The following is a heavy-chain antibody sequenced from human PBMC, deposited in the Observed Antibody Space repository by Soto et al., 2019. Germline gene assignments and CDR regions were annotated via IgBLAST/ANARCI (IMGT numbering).Heavy chain of an antibody. Sequence: EVRLVESGGGLVQPGRSLRLSCAASGFTFDDYAMHWVRRAPGKGLEWVSGISWNSGNIAYADSVRGRFTISRDNAKNSLYLQMNRLRTEDTALYYCARDIGYSGFNGFDPWGQGTLVTVSS. CDR2: ISWNSGNI. CDR3: ARDIGYSGFNGFDP. J-gene: IGHJ5*02. V-gene: IGHV3-9*01. D-gene: IGHD5-12*01. CDR1: GFTFDDYA.